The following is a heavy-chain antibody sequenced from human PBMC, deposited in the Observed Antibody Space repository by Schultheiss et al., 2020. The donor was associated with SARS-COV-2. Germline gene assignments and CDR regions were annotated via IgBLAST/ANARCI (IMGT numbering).Heavy chain of an antibody. V-gene: IGHV4-61*02. CDR1: GGSISSGGYY. CDR3: ARDLLPMTTVTRGSGFDY. D-gene: IGHD4-17*01. CDR2: IYTSGST. Sequence: SETLSLTCTVSGGSISSGGYYWSWIRQPAGKGLEWIGRIYTSGSTNYNPSLKSRVTMSVDTSKNQFSLKLSSVTAADTAVYYCARDLLPMTTVTRGSGFDYWGQGTLVTVSS. J-gene: IGHJ4*02.